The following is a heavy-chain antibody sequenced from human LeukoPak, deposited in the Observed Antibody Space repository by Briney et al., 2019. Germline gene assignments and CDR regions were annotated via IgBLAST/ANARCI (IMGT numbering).Heavy chain of an antibody. CDR1: GYTFTDYY. CDR2: MHPNSGGT. V-gene: IGHV1-2*02. CDR3: ARGANDYVWGSYRFFDY. D-gene: IGHD3-16*02. J-gene: IGHJ4*02. Sequence: ASVKVSCKASGYTFTDYYLHWLRQAPGQGLEWMGWMHPNSGGTNYAQNFQGRVTMTRDTSISTAYMELSRLRFDDTAVYYCARGANDYVWGSYRFFDYWGQGTLVTVSS.